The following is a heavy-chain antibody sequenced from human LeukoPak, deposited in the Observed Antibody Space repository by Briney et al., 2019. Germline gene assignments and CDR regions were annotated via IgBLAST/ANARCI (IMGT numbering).Heavy chain of an antibody. Sequence: GASVSVSCKASGYTFNKYGISGMRQPPGQGLEWMGWISCYNGDTRYTQKFKGRVTMTTDTSTSTVHMELRSLRSDDTAVYYCARDPTNTSGYRVYHDYWGQGALVTVSS. CDR1: GYTFNKYG. D-gene: IGHD5/OR15-5a*01. CDR2: ISCYNGDT. V-gene: IGHV1-18*01. CDR3: ARDPTNTSGYRVYHDY. J-gene: IGHJ4*02.